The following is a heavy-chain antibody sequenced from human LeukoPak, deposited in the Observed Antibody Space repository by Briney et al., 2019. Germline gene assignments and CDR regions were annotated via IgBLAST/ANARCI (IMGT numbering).Heavy chain of an antibody. D-gene: IGHD1-20*01. CDR1: EFSVSDTY. V-gene: IGHV3-66*01. CDR2: IYGSAYTYT. CDR3: AKKNNWNEGFDY. J-gene: IGHJ4*02. Sequence: GGSLRLSCAPSEFSVSDTYMSWVRQAPGKGLEWVSLIYGSAYTYTYYADSMKGRFTISRDNSKNTLYLQMISLRVEDTALYYCAKKNNWNEGFDYWGQGILVTVTS.